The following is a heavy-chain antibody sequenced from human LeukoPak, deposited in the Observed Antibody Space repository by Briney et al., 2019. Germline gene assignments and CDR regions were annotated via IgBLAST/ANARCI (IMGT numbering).Heavy chain of an antibody. D-gene: IGHD6-6*01. CDR3: ARAQTPYSSSSVRTLDY. CDR1: GGTFSSYA. CDR2: IIPIFGTA. Sequence: SVKVSCKASGGTFSSYAISWVRQAPGQGLEWMGGIIPIFGTANYAQKFQGRVTITTDESTCTAYMELSSLRSEDTAVYYCARAQTPYSSSSVRTLDYWGRGTLVTVSS. J-gene: IGHJ4*02. V-gene: IGHV1-69*05.